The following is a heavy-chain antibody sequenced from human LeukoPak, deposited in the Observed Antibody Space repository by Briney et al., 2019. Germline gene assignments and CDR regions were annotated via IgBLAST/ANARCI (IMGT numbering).Heavy chain of an antibody. Sequence: GGSLRLSCAASGFTFSSYAMSWVRQAPGKGLEWVSGISGSGSSTFYADSVKGRFTISRDNSKNTLYLQMNSLRAEDTAVYYCAKGGYYYDSSGFVYWGQGTLVTVSS. J-gene: IGHJ4*02. CDR3: AKGGYYYDSSGFVY. CDR1: GFTFSSYA. D-gene: IGHD3-22*01. V-gene: IGHV3-23*01. CDR2: ISGSGSST.